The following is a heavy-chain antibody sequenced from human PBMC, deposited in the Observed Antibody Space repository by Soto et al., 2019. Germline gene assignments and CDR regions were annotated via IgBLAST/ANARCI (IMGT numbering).Heavy chain of an antibody. CDR3: ARDIPKSSYGTPSFDY. Sequence: QVQLVESGGGVVQPGRSLRLSCAASGFTFSSYGMHWVRQAPGKGLEWVAVIWYDGSNKYYADSVKGRFTISRDNSKNTLYLQMNSLRAEDTTVYYCARDIPKSSYGTPSFDYWGQGTLVTGSS. CDR2: IWYDGSNK. J-gene: IGHJ4*02. V-gene: IGHV3-33*01. D-gene: IGHD5-18*01. CDR1: GFTFSSYG.